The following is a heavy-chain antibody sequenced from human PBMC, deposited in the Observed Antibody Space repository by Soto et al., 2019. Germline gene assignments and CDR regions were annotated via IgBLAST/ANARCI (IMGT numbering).Heavy chain of an antibody. V-gene: IGHV3-23*01. CDR1: GFTFSSYA. J-gene: IGHJ4*02. D-gene: IGHD3-9*01. CDR2: ISGSGGST. Sequence: PGGSLRLSCAASGFTFSSYAMSWVRQAPGKGLEWVSAISGSGGSTYYADSVKGRFTISRDNSKNTLYLQMNSLRAEDTAVYYCATDSSYDMHFDYWGQGTLVTVSS. CDR3: ATDSSYDMHFDY.